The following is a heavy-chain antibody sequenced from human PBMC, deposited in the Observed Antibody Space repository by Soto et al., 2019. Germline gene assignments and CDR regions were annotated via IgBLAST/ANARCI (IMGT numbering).Heavy chain of an antibody. J-gene: IGHJ3*02. Sequence: SETLSLTCTVSGGSISSYYWRWIRQPPGEGLEWVGYIYYSGSTKYNPSLKSRVTISVDKSKNQFSLKLSYVNAADTDVYYCARDQGYHLRGSFAFDIGGKGKMV. CDR2: IYYSGST. CDR3: ARDQGYHLRGSFAFDI. CDR1: GGSISSYY. V-gene: IGHV4-59*01. D-gene: IGHD2-2*01.